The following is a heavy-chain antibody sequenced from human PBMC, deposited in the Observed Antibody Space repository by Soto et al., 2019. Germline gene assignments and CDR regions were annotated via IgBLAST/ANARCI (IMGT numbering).Heavy chain of an antibody. CDR2: MSYDGSKQ. V-gene: IGHV3-30*18. CDR1: GFTFSGYA. CDR3: AKRGDVSTKTFDY. J-gene: IGHJ4*02. D-gene: IGHD2-2*01. Sequence: GGSLRLSCAASGFTFSGYAMHWVRQAPGKGLEWVAIMSYDGSKQYYADSVKGRFTISRDNSKNTLYLEVNSLRAEDTAVYYCAKRGDVSTKTFDYWGQGTLVTVSS.